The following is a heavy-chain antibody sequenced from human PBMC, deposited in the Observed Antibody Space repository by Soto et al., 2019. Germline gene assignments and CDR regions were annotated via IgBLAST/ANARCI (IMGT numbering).Heavy chain of an antibody. CDR2: IIPIFGTA. D-gene: IGHD3-22*01. Sequence: QVQLVQSGAEVKKPGSSVKVSCKASGGTFSSYAISWVRQAPGQGLEWMGGIIPIFGTANYAQKFQGRVTITADKSTSTAYVELSSLRSEDTAVYYCARAFETYYYDSSGYQGDYWGQGTLVTVSS. J-gene: IGHJ4*02. CDR1: GGTFSSYA. V-gene: IGHV1-69*06. CDR3: ARAFETYYYDSSGYQGDY.